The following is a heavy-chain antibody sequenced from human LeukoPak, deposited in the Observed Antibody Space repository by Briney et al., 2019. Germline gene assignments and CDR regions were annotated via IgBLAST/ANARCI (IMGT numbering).Heavy chain of an antibody. CDR2: IKTKTDGGTT. D-gene: IGHD2-2*01. CDR1: GFTFNNAW. J-gene: IGHJ3*02. V-gene: IGHV3-15*01. CDR3: TTDCSSTRCYGDDAFDI. Sequence: GGSLRLSCAASGFTFNNAWMSWVRQAPGKGLEWVGRIKTKTDGGTTDYAAPVKGRFTISRDDSKTTLYLQMNSLKIEDTAVYYCTTDCSSTRCYGDDAFDIWGQGTMVTVSS.